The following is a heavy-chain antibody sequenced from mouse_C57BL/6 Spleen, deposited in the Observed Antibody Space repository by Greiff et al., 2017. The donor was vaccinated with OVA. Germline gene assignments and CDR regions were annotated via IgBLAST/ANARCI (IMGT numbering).Heavy chain of an antibody. CDR2: INPNNGGT. D-gene: IGHD2-4*01. CDR1: GYTFTDYN. Sequence: EVKLMESGPELVKPGASVKIPCKASGYTFTDYNMDWVKQSHGKSLEWIGDINPNNGGTIYNQKFKGKATLTVDKSSSTAYMELRSLTSEDTAVYYCARGGLRRGAMDYWGQGTSVTVSS. J-gene: IGHJ4*01. V-gene: IGHV1-18*01. CDR3: ARGGLRRGAMDY.